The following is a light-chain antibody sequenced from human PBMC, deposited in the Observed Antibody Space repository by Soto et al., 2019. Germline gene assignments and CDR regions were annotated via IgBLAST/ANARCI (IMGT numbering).Light chain of an antibody. CDR1: QGISNY. V-gene: IGKV1-27*01. CDR3: QKYNSAPLT. J-gene: IGKJ4*01. CDR2: TES. Sequence: DIQMTQSTSSLSASVGDRVTITCRASQGISNYLAWYQQKPGKVPKLLIYTESTLQSVVPSRLSGIGSGTDFTLTISSLQPEDVATYYCQKYNSAPLTFGGGTKVEIK.